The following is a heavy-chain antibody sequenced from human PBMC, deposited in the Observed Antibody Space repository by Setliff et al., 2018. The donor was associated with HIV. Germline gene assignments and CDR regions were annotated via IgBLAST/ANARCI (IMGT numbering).Heavy chain of an antibody. CDR2: IYRSGST. D-gene: IGHD1-26*01. V-gene: IGHV4-4*02. CDR1: GGSISSSNW. CDR3: ARDRRDDYYLTAYFDS. Sequence: SETLSLTCAVSGGSISSSNWWSWVRQPPGKGLEWIGEIYRSGSTNYNPSLKSRVTISLDKSKNQFSLKVNSVTATDTAVYYCARDRRDDYYLTAYFDSLGQGALVTVSS. J-gene: IGHJ4*02.